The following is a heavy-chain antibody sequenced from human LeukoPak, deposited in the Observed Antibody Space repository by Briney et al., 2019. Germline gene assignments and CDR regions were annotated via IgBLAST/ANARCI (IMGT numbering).Heavy chain of an antibody. Sequence: SVKVSCKASGFTFTSSAMQWVRQARGQRLEWIGWIVVGSGNTNYAQKFQERVTITRDMSTSTAYMELSRLRSDDTAVYYCASWHVVVVATPRALGVWGQGTTVTVSS. D-gene: IGHD2-15*01. CDR2: IVVGSGNT. CDR1: GFTFTSSA. J-gene: IGHJ6*02. CDR3: ASWHVVVVATPRALGV. V-gene: IGHV1-58*02.